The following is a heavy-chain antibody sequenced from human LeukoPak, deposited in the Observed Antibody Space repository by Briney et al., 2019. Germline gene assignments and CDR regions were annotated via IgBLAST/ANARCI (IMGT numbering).Heavy chain of an antibody. CDR2: IYYSGST. V-gene: IGHV4-39*01. CDR3: ARHRPHTMVTISYNWFDP. J-gene: IGHJ5*02. D-gene: IGHD3-10*01. CDR1: GGSISSSSYY. Sequence: PSETLSLTCTVSGGSISSSSYYWGWIRQPPGKGLEWIGSIYYSGSTYYNPSLKSRVTISVDTSQNQFSLKLSSVTAADTAVDYCARHRPHTMVTISYNWFDPWGQGTLVNVSS.